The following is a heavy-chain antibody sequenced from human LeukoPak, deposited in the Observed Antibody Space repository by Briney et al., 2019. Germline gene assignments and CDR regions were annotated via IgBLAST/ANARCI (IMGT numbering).Heavy chain of an antibody. CDR2: IYYSGST. CDR3: ARDNYYGSGSYYEV. V-gene: IGHV4-59*01. CDR1: GGSISGYY. D-gene: IGHD3-10*01. Sequence: SETLSLTCTVSGGSISGYYWSWIRQPPGKGLEWIGYIYYSGSTNYNPSLKSQVTISVDTSKNRFSLKLSSVTAADTAVYYCARDNYYGSGSYYEVWGQGTLVTVSS. J-gene: IGHJ4*02.